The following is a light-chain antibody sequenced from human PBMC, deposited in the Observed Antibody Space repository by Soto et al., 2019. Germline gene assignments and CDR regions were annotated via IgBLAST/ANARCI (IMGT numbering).Light chain of an antibody. CDR1: QSIDTW. Sequence: EIPMTQSPSTMSASVGDTVTITCRASQSIDTWLAWHQQKPGRAPKLLISKASILESGVPSRFSGSGSGTDFTLTINGPQPDDFAIYYCQQYISYRAFGQGTKVDI. J-gene: IGKJ1*01. V-gene: IGKV1-5*03. CDR2: KAS. CDR3: QQYISYRA.